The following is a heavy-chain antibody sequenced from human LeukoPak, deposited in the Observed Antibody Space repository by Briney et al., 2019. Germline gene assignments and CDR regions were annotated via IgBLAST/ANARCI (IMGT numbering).Heavy chain of an antibody. CDR3: AKDGWFGELSYRNWYFDL. CDR1: GFTFTSCA. CDR2: ISITGGTT. D-gene: IGHD3-10*01. Sequence: GGSLRLSCAASGFTFTSCAMTWVRQAPGKGLEWVSGISITGGTTYYADSAKGRFTISRDNSKNTLYLQMNSLRAEDTAIYYCAKDGWFGELSYRNWYFDLWGRGTLVTVSA. J-gene: IGHJ2*01. V-gene: IGHV3-23*01.